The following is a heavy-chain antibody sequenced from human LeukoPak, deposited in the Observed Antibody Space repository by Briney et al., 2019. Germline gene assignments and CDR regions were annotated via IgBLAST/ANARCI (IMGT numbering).Heavy chain of an antibody. CDR2: IRSKANSYAT. Sequence: GGSLKLSCAASGFTFSGSAMHWVRQASGKGLEWVGRIRSKANSYATAYAASVKGRSTISRDDSKNTAYLQMNSLKTEDTAVYYCTIQYSSSSDGPRDYWGQGTLVTVSS. CDR1: GFTFSGSA. D-gene: IGHD6-6*01. J-gene: IGHJ4*02. CDR3: TIQYSSSSDGPRDY. V-gene: IGHV3-73*01.